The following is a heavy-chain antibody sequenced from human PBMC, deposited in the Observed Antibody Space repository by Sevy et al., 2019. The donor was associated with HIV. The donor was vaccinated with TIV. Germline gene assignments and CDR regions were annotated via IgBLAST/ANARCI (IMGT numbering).Heavy chain of an antibody. CDR1: GYTFTRYG. CDR3: ARDRNNYDSSGYPKGMDV. Sequence: ASVEVSCKASGYTFTRYGISWVRQAPGQGLEWMGWISAYNDYTNYVQKLQGRVTMTTDTSTSIAYLELRSLRSDDTAVYYCARDRNNYDSSGYPKGMDVWGQGTTVTVSS. D-gene: IGHD3-22*01. CDR2: ISAYNDYT. J-gene: IGHJ6*02. V-gene: IGHV1-18*01.